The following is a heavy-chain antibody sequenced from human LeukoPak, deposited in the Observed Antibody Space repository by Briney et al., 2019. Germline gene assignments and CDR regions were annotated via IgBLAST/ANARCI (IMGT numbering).Heavy chain of an antibody. D-gene: IGHD2-15*01. CDR3: ARGRMTSNFDY. CDR1: GGSISSSYYF. J-gene: IGHJ4*02. Sequence: SETLSLTCTVSGGSISSSYYFWGWIRQPPGKGLEWIGEINHSGSTNYNPSLKSRVTISVDTSKNQFSLKLSSVTAADTAVYYCARGRMTSNFDYWGQGTLVTVSS. V-gene: IGHV4-39*07. CDR2: INHSGST.